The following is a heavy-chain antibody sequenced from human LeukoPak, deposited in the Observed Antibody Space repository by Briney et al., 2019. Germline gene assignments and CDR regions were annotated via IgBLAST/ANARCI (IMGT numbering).Heavy chain of an antibody. CDR2: IYTSGST. CDR1: GGSIYSGSYY. Sequence: SETLSLTCTVSGGSIYSGSYYWSWIRQPAGKGLEWIGRIYTSGSTNYNPSLKSRVTISVDTSKNQFSLKLSSVTAADTAVYYCARDRRDGYNLYYFDLWGQGALVTVSS. CDR3: ARDRRDGYNLYYFDL. V-gene: IGHV4-61*02. D-gene: IGHD5-24*01. J-gene: IGHJ4*02.